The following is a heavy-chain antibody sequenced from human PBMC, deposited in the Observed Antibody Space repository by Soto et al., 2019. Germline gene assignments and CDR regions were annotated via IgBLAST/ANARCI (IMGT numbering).Heavy chain of an antibody. J-gene: IGHJ3*02. CDR1: GFTFSSYA. V-gene: IGHV3-23*01. CDR2: VSGSGEST. Sequence: PGGSLRLSCVASGFTFSSYAINCARQAPGKGLEWVSAVSGSGESTYYAASVKGRFTISRDNSKNTLYLYMHTLRAEDTAVYYCAKGPLVVAIGGLDAFDIWGQGTLVTV. CDR3: AKGPLVVAIGGLDAFDI. D-gene: IGHD2-21*01.